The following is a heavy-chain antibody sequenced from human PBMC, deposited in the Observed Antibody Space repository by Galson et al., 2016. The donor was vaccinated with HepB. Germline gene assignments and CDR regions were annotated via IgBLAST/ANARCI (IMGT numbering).Heavy chain of an antibody. CDR1: GFTFSSYS. CDR3: ARGGYSYGHLAYFFDF. CDR2: ISSSSSTI. V-gene: IGHV3-48*01. Sequence: SLRLSCAASGFTFSSYSMNWVRQAPGKGLEWVSYISSSSSTIYYADSVKGRFTISRDNAKNSLYLQMNSLRAEDTAVYYCARGGYSYGHLAYFFDFWGQGTLVTVSS. D-gene: IGHD5-18*01. J-gene: IGHJ4*02.